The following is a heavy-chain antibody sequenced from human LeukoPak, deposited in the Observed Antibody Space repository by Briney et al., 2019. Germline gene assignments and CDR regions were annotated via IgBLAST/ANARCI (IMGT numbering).Heavy chain of an antibody. Sequence: GGSLRLSCAASGFTFSSYWMNWVRQAPGKGLEWVSSISSSSSYIYYADSVKGRFTISRDNAKNSLYLQMNSLRAEDTALYYCAKGLRFLEWLFSPDFDYWGQGTLVTVSS. D-gene: IGHD3-3*01. CDR3: AKGLRFLEWLFSPDFDY. CDR1: GFTFSSYW. CDR2: ISSSSSYI. J-gene: IGHJ4*02. V-gene: IGHV3-21*04.